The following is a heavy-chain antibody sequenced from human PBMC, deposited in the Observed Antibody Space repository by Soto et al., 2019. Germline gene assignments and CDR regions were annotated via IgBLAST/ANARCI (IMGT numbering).Heavy chain of an antibody. J-gene: IGHJ5*02. D-gene: IGHD6-19*01. CDR3: AKMTGAVAGRNWFDP. Sequence: GGSMRLSCAASGFTFSSYAMSWVRQAPGKGLEWVSAISGSGGSTYYADSVKGRFTISRDNSKNTLYLQMNSLRAEDTAVYYCAKMTGAVAGRNWFDPWGQGTLVTVSS. CDR2: ISGSGGST. V-gene: IGHV3-23*01. CDR1: GFTFSSYA.